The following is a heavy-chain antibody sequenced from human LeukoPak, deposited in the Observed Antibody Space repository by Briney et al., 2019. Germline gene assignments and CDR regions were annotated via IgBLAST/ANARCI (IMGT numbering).Heavy chain of an antibody. CDR1: GGSISSGDYY. J-gene: IGHJ4*02. Sequence: SETLSLTCTVSGGSISSGDYYWSWIRQPPGKGLEWIGYIYYSGSTYYNPSLKSRVTISVDTSKNQFSLKLSSVTAADTAVYYCARGNYYDSSGYSDWGQGTLVTVSS. CDR2: IYYSGST. V-gene: IGHV4-30-4*01. CDR3: ARGNYYDSSGYSD. D-gene: IGHD3-22*01.